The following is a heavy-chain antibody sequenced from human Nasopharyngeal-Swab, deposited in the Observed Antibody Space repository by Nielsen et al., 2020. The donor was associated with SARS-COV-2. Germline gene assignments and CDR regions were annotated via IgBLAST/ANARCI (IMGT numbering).Heavy chain of an antibody. CDR1: GGSISSGGYY. J-gene: IGHJ5*02. D-gene: IGHD6-13*01. Sequence: LSLTCTVSGGSISSGGYYWSWIRQHPGKGLEWIGYIYYSGSTYYNPSLKSRVTISVDTSKNQFSLKLSSVTAADTAVYYCARGGNSNRRRWFDPWGQGTLVTVSS. V-gene: IGHV4-31*03. CDR2: IYYSGST. CDR3: ARGGNSNRRRWFDP.